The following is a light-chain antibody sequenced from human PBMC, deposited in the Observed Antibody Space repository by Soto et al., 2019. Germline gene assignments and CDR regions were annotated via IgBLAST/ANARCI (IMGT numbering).Light chain of an antibody. CDR2: ASS. Sequence: DIQMTQSPSSLSASVGDRVTITCRASQGISLYLAWFQQKPGQAPRSLIYASSSLHSGVPSRFTGSGVGTDFTRTISSLTPEDLATYYCQQHSTYPLTFAGGTKVEIK. V-gene: IGKV1-16*01. J-gene: IGKJ4*01. CDR1: QGISLY. CDR3: QQHSTYPLT.